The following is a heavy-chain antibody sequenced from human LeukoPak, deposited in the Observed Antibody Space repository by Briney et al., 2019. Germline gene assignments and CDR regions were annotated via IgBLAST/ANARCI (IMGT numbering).Heavy chain of an antibody. V-gene: IGHV4-4*07. CDR3: ARDFDSPMAFDI. CDR1: GGSISSYY. Sequence: SETLSLTCTVSGGSISSYYWSWIRQPAGKGLEWIGRIYASGNTNYNPSLKSRITILVDTSKNQFSLRLSSVTAADTAVYYCARDFDSPMAFDIWGQGTMVTVSS. CDR2: IYASGNT. J-gene: IGHJ3*02. D-gene: IGHD3-9*01.